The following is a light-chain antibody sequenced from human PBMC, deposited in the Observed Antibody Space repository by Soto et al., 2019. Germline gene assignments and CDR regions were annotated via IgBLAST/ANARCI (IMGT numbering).Light chain of an antibody. Sequence: QSVLTQPASVSGSPGQSITISCTGTSSDVGGYNYVSWYQQHPGKVPKLMIYEVTNRPSGVSNRFSGSRSVNTASLTISGLQADHEADYYCSSYNSRRTYVFGTGTKVTV. CDR2: EVT. CDR1: SSDVGGYNY. CDR3: SSYNSRRTYV. V-gene: IGLV2-14*01. J-gene: IGLJ1*01.